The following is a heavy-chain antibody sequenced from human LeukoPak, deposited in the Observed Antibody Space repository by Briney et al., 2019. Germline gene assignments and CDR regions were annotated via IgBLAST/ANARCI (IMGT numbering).Heavy chain of an antibody. J-gene: IGHJ3*02. CDR3: ARTTGGNTIDI. V-gene: IGHV3-21*01. CDR2: ISTSSSFI. D-gene: IGHD4-17*01. CDR1: GFIFSNYN. Sequence: GGSLRLSCAASGFIFSNYNMNWVRQAPGKGLEWVLSISTSSSFIYSAPSMKSRFTISRDNAKNSLYLQMGSLRVEDTAVYYCARTTGGNTIDIWGQGTMVTVSS.